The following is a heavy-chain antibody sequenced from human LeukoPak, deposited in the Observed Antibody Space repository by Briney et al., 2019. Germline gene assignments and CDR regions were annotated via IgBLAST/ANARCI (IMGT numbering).Heavy chain of an antibody. CDR1: GFTFSSYW. CDR2: IKQDGSEK. V-gene: IGHV3-7*01. Sequence: GGSLRLSCAASGFTFSSYWMSWVRQAPGKGLEWVANIKQDGSEKYYVDSVKGRFTISRDNAKNTLYLQMNSLRAEDTAVYYCVSNLHQQQLVRTSVGYFDYWGQGTLVTVSS. J-gene: IGHJ4*02. D-gene: IGHD6-13*01. CDR3: VSNLHQQQLVRTSVGYFDY.